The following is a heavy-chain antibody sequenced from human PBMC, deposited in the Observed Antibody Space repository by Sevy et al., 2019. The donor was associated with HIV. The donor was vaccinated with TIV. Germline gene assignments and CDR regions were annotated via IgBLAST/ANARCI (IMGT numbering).Heavy chain of an antibody. D-gene: IGHD1-26*01. V-gene: IGHV3-23*01. CDR2: ISGSGGST. CDR1: GFTFSNYA. Sequence: GGSLRLSCAASGFTFSNYAMSWVRQAPGKGLEWVSAISGSGGSTYYADSVKGRFTISRDNSKNTLFLQMNNLRAEDTAVYFCAKWSELPSSPFDYWGQGTLVTVSS. CDR3: AKWSELPSSPFDY. J-gene: IGHJ4*02.